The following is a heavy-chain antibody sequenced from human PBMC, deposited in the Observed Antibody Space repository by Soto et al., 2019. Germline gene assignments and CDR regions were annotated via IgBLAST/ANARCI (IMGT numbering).Heavy chain of an antibody. V-gene: IGHV1-2*02. D-gene: IGHD3-9*01. Sequence: WVNGSCKSAGCTLTGYLSHWLRTAPRKGLEWMGWINPNSGGTNYAQKFQGRVTMTRDTSISTAYMELSRLRSDDTAVDYCACGAGTGYYMLRPQPLDNWGQGTLVTVSS. CDR3: ACGAGTGYYMLRPQPLDN. CDR1: GCTLTGYL. CDR2: INPNSGGT. J-gene: IGHJ4*02.